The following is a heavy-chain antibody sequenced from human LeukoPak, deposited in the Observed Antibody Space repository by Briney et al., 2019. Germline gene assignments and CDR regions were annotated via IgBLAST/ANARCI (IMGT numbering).Heavy chain of an antibody. V-gene: IGHV3-23*01. CDR3: AKGLGYCSSTSCSFYFDY. CDR2: ISGSGVST. J-gene: IGHJ4*02. CDR1: GFTFSSYA. D-gene: IGHD2-2*01. Sequence: QAGGSLRLSCAASGFTFSSYAMSWVRQAPGKGLEWVSAISGSGVSTYYADSVKGRFTISRDNSKNTLYLQMNSLRAEDTAVYYCAKGLGYCSSTSCSFYFDYWGQGTLVTVSS.